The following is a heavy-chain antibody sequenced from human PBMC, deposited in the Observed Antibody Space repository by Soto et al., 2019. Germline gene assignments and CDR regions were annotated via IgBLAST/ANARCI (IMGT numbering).Heavy chain of an antibody. CDR1: GFTFSSYT. V-gene: IGHV3-23*01. J-gene: IGHJ4*02. CDR3: ESVALDC. D-gene: IGHD6-19*01. Sequence: GGSLRLSCAASGFTFSSYTISWVRQAPGKGLEWVSNISGSGGNTYYADSVKGRCIISRDNSRNTVFLDMNSLRAEDTALYYCESVALDCWGQGTLVTVSS. CDR2: ISGSGGNT.